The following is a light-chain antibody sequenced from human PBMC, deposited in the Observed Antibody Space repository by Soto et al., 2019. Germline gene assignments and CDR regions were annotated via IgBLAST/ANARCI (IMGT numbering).Light chain of an antibody. CDR2: EVT. CDR1: DSDIGGFNY. V-gene: IGLV2-8*01. Sequence: QSVLTQPPSASGSPGQSVTISCTGTDSDIGGFNYVSWYQQYPGKAPKLIIYEVTKRPSGVPDRFSGSKSGNTASLTVSGLQAEDEADYYCSSYAVSTLVFGTGTKVTVL. J-gene: IGLJ1*01. CDR3: SSYAVSTLV.